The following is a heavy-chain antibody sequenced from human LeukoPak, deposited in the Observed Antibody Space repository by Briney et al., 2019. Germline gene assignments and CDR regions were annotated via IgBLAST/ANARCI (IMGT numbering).Heavy chain of an antibody. CDR1: GFTFSNAW. D-gene: IGHD3-3*01. CDR3: TTRPTHYDFWSGYSIRDY. V-gene: IGHV3-15*01. Sequence: PGGSLRLSYAASGFTFSNAWMSRVRQAPGKGLEWVGRIKSKTGGGTTDYAAPVKGRFTISRDDSKNTLYLQMNSLKTEDTAVYYCTTRPTHYDFWSGYSIRDYWGQGTLVTVSS. CDR2: IKSKTGGGTT. J-gene: IGHJ4*02.